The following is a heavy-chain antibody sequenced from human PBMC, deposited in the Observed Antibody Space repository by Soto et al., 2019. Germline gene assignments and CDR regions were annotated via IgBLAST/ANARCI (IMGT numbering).Heavy chain of an antibody. CDR1: GFTFSSYG. CDR3: ARGVAARALYYYYYYGMDV. J-gene: IGHJ6*02. D-gene: IGHD6-6*01. CDR2: IWYDGSNK. V-gene: IGHV3-33*01. Sequence: GGSLRLSCAASGFTFSSYGMHWVRQAPGKGLEWVAVIWYDGSNKYYADSVKGRFTISRDNSKNTLYLQMNSLRAEDTAVYYCARGVAARALYYYYYYGMDVWGQGTTVTVSS.